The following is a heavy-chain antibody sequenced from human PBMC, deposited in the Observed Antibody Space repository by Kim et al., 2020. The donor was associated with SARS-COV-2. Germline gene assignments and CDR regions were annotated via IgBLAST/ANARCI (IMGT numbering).Heavy chain of an antibody. D-gene: IGHD3-10*01. CDR3: AKPKPLRWMVRGVIIPYYYYGMDV. V-gene: IGHV3-23*01. Sequence: GGSLRLSCAASGFTFSSYAMSWVRQAPGKGLEWVSAISGSGGSTYYADSVKGRFTISRDNSKNTLYLQMNSLRAEDTAVYYCAKPKPLRWMVRGVIIPYYYYGMDVWGQGTTVTVSS. CDR2: ISGSGGST. J-gene: IGHJ6*02. CDR1: GFTFSSYA.